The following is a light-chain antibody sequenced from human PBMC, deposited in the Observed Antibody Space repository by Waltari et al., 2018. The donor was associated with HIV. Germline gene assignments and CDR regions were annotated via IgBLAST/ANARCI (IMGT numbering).Light chain of an antibody. V-gene: IGKV3-11*01. CDR1: QSVSTY. CDR3: QQRSNWPPAPT. CDR2: DAS. Sequence: EIVLTQSPATLSLSPGERATLSCRASQSVSTYLAWYQQKSGQSPRLLIYDASIRATGIPARLSGSGSGTDFTLTISSLEPEDFAVYYCQQRSNWPPAPTFGGGTKVEIK. J-gene: IGKJ4*01.